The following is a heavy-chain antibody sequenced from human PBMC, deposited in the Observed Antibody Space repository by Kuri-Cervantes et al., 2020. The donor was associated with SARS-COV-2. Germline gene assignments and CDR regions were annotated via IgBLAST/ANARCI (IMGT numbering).Heavy chain of an antibody. CDR3: ASQVDTAMAFDY. Sequence: SETLSLTCTVSGGSISSSSYYWGWILQPPGKGLEWIGSIYYSGSNYYNPSLKSRVTISVDTSKNQSSLKLSSVTAADTAMYYCASQVDTAMAFDYWGQGTLVTVSS. V-gene: IGHV4-39*01. J-gene: IGHJ4*02. D-gene: IGHD5-18*01. CDR1: GGSISSSSYY. CDR2: IYYSGSN.